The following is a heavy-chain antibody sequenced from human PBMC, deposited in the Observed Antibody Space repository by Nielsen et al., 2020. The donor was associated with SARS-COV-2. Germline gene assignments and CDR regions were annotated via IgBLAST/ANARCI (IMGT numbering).Heavy chain of an antibody. D-gene: IGHD3-3*01. Sequence: GGSLRLSCAASGFTVSTNYMNWVRQAPGKGLEWVSVIYSGGSTYYADSVKGRFTISRDNSKNTLYLQMNSLRAEDTAIYYCARSPTLRFLDSATYYYGMDVWGQGTTVTVS. CDR3: ARSPTLRFLDSATYYYGMDV. CDR1: GFTVSTNY. J-gene: IGHJ6*02. CDR2: IYSGGST. V-gene: IGHV3-53*01.